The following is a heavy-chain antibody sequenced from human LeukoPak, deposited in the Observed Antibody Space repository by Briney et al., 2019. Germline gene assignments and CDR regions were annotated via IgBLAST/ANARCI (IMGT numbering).Heavy chain of an antibody. Sequence: SETLSLTCTVSGGSISSYYWSWIRQPAGKGLEWIGRIYTSGSTNYNPSLKSRVTMSVDTSKNQFSLKLSSVTAADTAVYYCARGYYDILTGYYRDYWGQGTLVTVSS. CDR3: ARGYYDILTGYYRDY. CDR2: IYTSGST. V-gene: IGHV4-4*07. D-gene: IGHD3-9*01. CDR1: GGSISSYY. J-gene: IGHJ4*02.